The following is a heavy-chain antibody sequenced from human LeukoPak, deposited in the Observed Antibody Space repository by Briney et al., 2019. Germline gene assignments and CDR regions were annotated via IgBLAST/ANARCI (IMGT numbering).Heavy chain of an antibody. CDR2: IYYSGST. D-gene: IGHD4-23*01. CDR1: GGSISSYY. J-gene: IGHJ4*02. V-gene: IGHV4-59*08. CDR3: ARYRGGVVTMVAY. Sequence: PWDTLSLTCTVSGGSISSYYWSWIPQPPGKGLEWIGYIYYSGSTNYNPSLKSRVTISVDTSKNQFSLKLSSVTAADTAVYYCARYRGGVVTMVAYWGQGTLVTVSS.